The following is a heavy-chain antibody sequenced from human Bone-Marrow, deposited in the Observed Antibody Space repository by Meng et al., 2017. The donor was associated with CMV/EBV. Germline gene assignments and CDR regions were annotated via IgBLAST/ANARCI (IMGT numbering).Heavy chain of an antibody. V-gene: IGHV3-30-3*01. CDR2: ISYDASKR. CDR3: ARDSMWELPGYGKFDY. CDR1: GFTFSSYA. Sequence: GESLKISCAASGFTFSSYAMHWVRQAPGKGLEWVAVISYDASKRYYADSVKGRFTISRDNSKNTLYLQMNSLRAEDTAVYNCARDSMWELPGYGKFDYWGQGTLVTVSS. D-gene: IGHD1-26*01. J-gene: IGHJ4*02.